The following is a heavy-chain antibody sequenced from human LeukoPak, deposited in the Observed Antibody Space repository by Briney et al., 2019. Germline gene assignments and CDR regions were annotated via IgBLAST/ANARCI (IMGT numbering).Heavy chain of an antibody. CDR1: GFTFSTYW. D-gene: IGHD3-3*01. CDR3: AREEYDDLGY. J-gene: IGHJ4*02. V-gene: IGHV3-7*01. CDR2: IKEDGSEK. Sequence: PGGSLRLSCVASGFTFSTYWMSWVRQAPGKGLEWVANIKEDGSEKYYVDSVKGRFTISRDNAKNTLYLQMNSLRAEDTAVYYCAREEYDDLGYWGQGTLVTVSS.